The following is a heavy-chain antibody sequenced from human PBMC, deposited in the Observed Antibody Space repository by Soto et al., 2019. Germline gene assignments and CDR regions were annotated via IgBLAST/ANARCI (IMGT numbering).Heavy chain of an antibody. D-gene: IGHD3-22*01. CDR1: GFSLTTSGVS. Sequence: QITLKESGPPLVKPTQTLTLTCTFSGFSLTTSGVSVGWIRQPPGKALEWLALIRWDDDKSYSPSLKGRLTITKDTSKNQLVLTMTNIDPVDTATYYCAHRLPHYYDSSGYIDWGQGFLVTVSP. CDR3: AHRLPHYYDSSGYID. J-gene: IGHJ4*02. CDR2: IRWDDDK. V-gene: IGHV2-5*02.